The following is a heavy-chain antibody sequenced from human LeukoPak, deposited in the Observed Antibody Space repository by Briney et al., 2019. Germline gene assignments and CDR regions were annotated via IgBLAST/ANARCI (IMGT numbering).Heavy chain of an antibody. CDR2: KYYSSKLYN. CDR3: ARGVSDIAAAGTD. D-gene: IGHD6-13*01. V-gene: IGHV6-1*01. J-gene: IGHJ4*02. Sequence: SQTLSLTCALSGDSVSSNSAAWNWISQSPSRGLEWLGRKYYSSKLYNDYAVSVKSRITNNPDTSKNQFSLQLNSVTPEDTAVYYCARGVSDIAAAGTDWGQGTLVTVSS. CDR1: GDSVSSNSAA.